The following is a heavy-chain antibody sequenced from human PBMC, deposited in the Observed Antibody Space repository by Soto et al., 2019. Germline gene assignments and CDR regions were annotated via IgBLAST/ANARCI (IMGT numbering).Heavy chain of an antibody. J-gene: IGHJ6*02. CDR3: VRYRDYYYGMDV. D-gene: IGHD1-26*01. Sequence: QVQLVQSGAEVKKPGASVKVSWKASGYTFTSYDIHWVRQATGQGLEWMGWMNVNTGYTESAQRFRGRVTLTQNTSITTAFMELSSLTSEDTAVYYCVRYRDYYYGMDVWGQRTKVTVSS. CDR2: MNVNTGYT. V-gene: IGHV1-8*01. CDR1: GYTFTSYD.